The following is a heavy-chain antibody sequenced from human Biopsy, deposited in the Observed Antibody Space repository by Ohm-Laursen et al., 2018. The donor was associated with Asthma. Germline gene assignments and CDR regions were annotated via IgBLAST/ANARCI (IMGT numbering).Heavy chain of an antibody. CDR1: RGYIRSYDHH. V-gene: IGHV4-30-4*01. CDR3: ARVGSSGDIYFAIDV. Sequence: SQTLSLTWTVSRGYIRSYDHHWAWIRQPPGKGLERIGSGFYSGTTHYSTSLARRVSISVYTSMNQLSITLRSVTDADTAVFICARVGSSGDIYFAIDVWGPGTTVSV. J-gene: IGHJ6*02. CDR2: GFYSGTT. D-gene: IGHD4-17*01.